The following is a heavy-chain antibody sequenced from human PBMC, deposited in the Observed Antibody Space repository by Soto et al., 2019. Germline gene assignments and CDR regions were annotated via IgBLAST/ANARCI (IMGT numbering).Heavy chain of an antibody. D-gene: IGHD6-25*01. Sequence: EVQLVESGGGLIQPGGSLRLSCAVSGFTVSNNYMSWVRQAPGKGLEGVSVIYSGGYTAYGDSVKGRFTISRDNSKNTLILKMNSRGAADAALYYWAAQRGGGGYWGQGTLVTVSS. V-gene: IGHV3-53*01. J-gene: IGHJ4*02. CDR3: AAQRGGGGY. CDR1: GFTVSNNY. CDR2: IYSGGYT.